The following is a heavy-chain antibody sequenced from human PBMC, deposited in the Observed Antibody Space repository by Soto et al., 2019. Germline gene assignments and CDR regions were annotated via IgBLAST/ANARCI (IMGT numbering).Heavy chain of an antibody. V-gene: IGHV4-39*05. J-gene: IGHJ4*02. Sequence: SETTSITCTVSGGSISSSSYYWGWIRQPPGKGLEWIGSIYYSGSTYYNPSLKSRVTISVDTSKNQFSLKLSSVTAADTAVYYCATTAVTYYDFWSGRNQYYFDYWGQGTLVTVSS. CDR3: ATTAVTYYDFWSGRNQYYFDY. CDR1: GGSISSSSYY. D-gene: IGHD3-3*01. CDR2: IYYSGST.